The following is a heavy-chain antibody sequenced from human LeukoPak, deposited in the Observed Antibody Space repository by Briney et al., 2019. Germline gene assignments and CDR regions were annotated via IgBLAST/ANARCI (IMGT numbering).Heavy chain of an antibody. Sequence: PGGSLRLSCAASGFTFSNYWMSWVRQAPGKGLEWVASIKQDGSEKYYVDSVKGRFTISRDNAKNSLYLQMNSLRAEDTAVYYCARVRVAVAAPYYFDYWGQGSLVTVSS. CDR1: GFTFSNYW. CDR3: ARVRVAVAAPYYFDY. V-gene: IGHV3-7*01. CDR2: IKQDGSEK. D-gene: IGHD6-19*01. J-gene: IGHJ4*02.